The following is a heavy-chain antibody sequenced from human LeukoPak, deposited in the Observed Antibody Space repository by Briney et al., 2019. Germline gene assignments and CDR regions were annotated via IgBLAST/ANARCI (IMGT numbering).Heavy chain of an antibody. Sequence: PGGSLRLSCVVSGFAVSRNYMSWVRQAPGKGLEWVSVIFDSGSTNYADSVQDRFTIPRDNSRNTLFLQMTSLRVEDTALYHCARVTEGEVGGYWFAPWGQGTLVTV. CDR1: GFAVSRNY. V-gene: IGHV3-66*01. D-gene: IGHD3-16*01. CDR2: IFDSGST. J-gene: IGHJ5*02. CDR3: ARVTEGEVGGYWFAP.